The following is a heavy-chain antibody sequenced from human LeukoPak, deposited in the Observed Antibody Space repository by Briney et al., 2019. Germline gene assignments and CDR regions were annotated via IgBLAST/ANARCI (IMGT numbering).Heavy chain of an antibody. CDR3: ARGGYGSGSYRPDY. V-gene: IGHV3-33*01. CDR1: GFTFSSYG. J-gene: IGHJ4*02. D-gene: IGHD3-10*01. Sequence: GRSLRLSCAASGFTFSSYGMHWVRQAPGKGLEWVAVIWYDGSNKYHADSVKGRFTISRDNSKNTLYLQMNSLGAEDTAVYYCARGGYGSGSYRPDYWGQGTLVTVSS. CDR2: IWYDGSNK.